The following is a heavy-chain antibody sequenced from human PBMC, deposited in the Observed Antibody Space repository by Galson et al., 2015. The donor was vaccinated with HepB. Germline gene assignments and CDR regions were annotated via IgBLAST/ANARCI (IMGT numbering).Heavy chain of an antibody. CDR2: IIPILGIA. V-gene: IGHV1-69*02. CDR1: GGTFSSYT. D-gene: IGHD6-13*01. Sequence: SVKVSCKASGGTFSSYTISWVRQAPGQGLEWMGRIIPILGIANYAQKFQGRVTITADKSTSTAYMELSSLRAEDTAVYYCARVTAAAGTTVYYYYGMDVWGQGTTVTVSS. J-gene: IGHJ6*02. CDR3: ARVTAAAGTTVYYYYGMDV.